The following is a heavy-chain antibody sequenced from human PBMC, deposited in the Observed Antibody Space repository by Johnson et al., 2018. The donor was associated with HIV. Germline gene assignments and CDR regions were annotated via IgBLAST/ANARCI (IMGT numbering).Heavy chain of an antibody. CDR3: AKVRYYDRDAFDI. J-gene: IGHJ3*02. CDR2: ISYDGSNK. CDR1: GFTFCSYA. Sequence: QVQLVESGGGVVQPGRSLRLSCAASGFTFCSYALHWVRQAPGKGLQWVAVISYDGSNKYYADSVKGRFTISRDNAKNTLYLQMNSLRAEDTAVHYCAKVRYYDRDAFDIWGPGTLVTVSP. D-gene: IGHD3-22*01. V-gene: IGHV3-30-3*01.